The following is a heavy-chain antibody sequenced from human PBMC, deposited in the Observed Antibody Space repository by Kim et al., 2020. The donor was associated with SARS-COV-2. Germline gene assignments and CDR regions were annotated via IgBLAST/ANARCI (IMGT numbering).Heavy chain of an antibody. J-gene: IGHJ4*02. CDR1: GGSFSGYY. Sequence: SETLSLTCAVYGGSFSGYYWSWIRQPPGKGLEWIGEINHSGSTNYNPSLKSRVTISVDTSKNQFSLKLSSVTAADTAVYYCARGALSIDYWGQGTLVTVSS. V-gene: IGHV4-34*01. CDR3: ARGALSIDY. CDR2: INHSGST.